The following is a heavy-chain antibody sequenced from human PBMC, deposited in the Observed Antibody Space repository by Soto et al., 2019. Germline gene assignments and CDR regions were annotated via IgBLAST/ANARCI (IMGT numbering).Heavy chain of an antibody. CDR3: AKLYSSSWYYFDY. D-gene: IGHD6-13*01. V-gene: IGHV3-23*01. CDR1: GFTFSSYA. Sequence: GGSLRLSCAASGFTFSSYAMSWVRQAPGKGLEWVSAISGSGGSTYYADSVKGRFTISRDNSKNTLYLQMNSLRADDTAVYYCAKLYSSSWYYFDYWGQGTLVTVSS. CDR2: ISGSGGST. J-gene: IGHJ4*02.